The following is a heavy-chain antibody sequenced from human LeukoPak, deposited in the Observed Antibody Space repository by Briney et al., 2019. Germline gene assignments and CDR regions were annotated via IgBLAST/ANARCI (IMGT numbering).Heavy chain of an antibody. D-gene: IGHD5-12*01. CDR2: IYSGGST. J-gene: IGHJ6*03. CDR3: AKDARRGYSGYDYSYMDV. CDR1: GFTVSSNF. V-gene: IGHV3-53*01. Sequence: GGSLRLSCAASGFTVSSNFLSWVRQAPGKGLEWVSLIYSGGSTDYTDSVKGRFTISRDNSKNTLYLQMNSLRAEDTAVYYCAKDARRGYSGYDYSYMDVWGKGTTVTISS.